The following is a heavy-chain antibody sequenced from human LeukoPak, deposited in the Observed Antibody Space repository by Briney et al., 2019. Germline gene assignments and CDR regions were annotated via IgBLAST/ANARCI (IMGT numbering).Heavy chain of an antibody. Sequence: GGSLRLSCAASGFTFSNAWMSWVRQAPGKGLEWVGRIKSKTGGGTTDYAAPVKGRFTISRDDSKNTLYLQMNRLKTEDTAVYYCTTGITMVRGVMKDYYYYMDVWGKGTTVTISS. CDR1: GFTFSNAW. D-gene: IGHD3-10*01. CDR2: IKSKTGGGTT. J-gene: IGHJ6*03. V-gene: IGHV3-15*01. CDR3: TTGITMVRGVMKDYYYYMDV.